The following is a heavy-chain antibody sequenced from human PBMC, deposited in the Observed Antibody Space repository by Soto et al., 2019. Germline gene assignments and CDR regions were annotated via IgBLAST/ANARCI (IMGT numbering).Heavy chain of an antibody. D-gene: IGHD3-3*01. CDR2: ISAYSGDT. J-gene: IGHJ6*02. CDR1: GYTFTNYA. CDR3: ARDGRAFSIFGETMDV. Sequence: VPLLQSGGEVRKPGASVKVSCKTSGYTFTNYAINWVRQAPGQGLQWMGWISAYSGDTKYAQRFQDRLTVTTDPSTTTAYMELRSLRSDDTAVYYCARDGRAFSIFGETMDVWGQGTTVTVSS. V-gene: IGHV1-18*01.